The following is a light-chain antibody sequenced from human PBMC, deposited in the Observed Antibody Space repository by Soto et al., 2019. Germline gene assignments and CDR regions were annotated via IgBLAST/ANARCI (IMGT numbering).Light chain of an antibody. Sequence: EFVLTQSPATLSLSPGERATLSCRASQPVNSYLNWYQQQPGQSPRLLMSDTSHRATGTPDRFSGSGSGTDFTLTISSLEPEDFGVYYCQQRSNWMITFGQGTRLEIK. CDR2: DTS. J-gene: IGKJ5*01. V-gene: IGKV3-11*01. CDR1: QPVNSY. CDR3: QQRSNWMIT.